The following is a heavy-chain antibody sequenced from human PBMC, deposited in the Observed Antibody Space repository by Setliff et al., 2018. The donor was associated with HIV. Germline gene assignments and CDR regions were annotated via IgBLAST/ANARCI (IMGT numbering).Heavy chain of an antibody. CDR1: GYTFTSYY. J-gene: IGHJ1*01. CDR3: ARDPAPSSSASYFQH. Sequence: ASVKVSCKASGYTFTSYYMHWVRQAPGQALEWMGIINPSSGSTTYAQKFQGRVTMTRDTSTSTVYMELSSLRSEDTAVYYCARDPAPSSSASYFQHWGQGTPVTVSS. CDR2: INPSSGST. D-gene: IGHD6-6*01. V-gene: IGHV1-46*01.